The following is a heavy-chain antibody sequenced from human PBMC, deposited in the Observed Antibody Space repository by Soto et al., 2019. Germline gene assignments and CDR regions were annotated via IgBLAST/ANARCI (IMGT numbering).Heavy chain of an antibody. CDR1: GFTFSSYG. J-gene: IGHJ4*02. V-gene: IGHV3-30*18. D-gene: IGHD5-18*01. CDR2: ISYDGSNK. CDR3: AKIVSWDTAMVLRDY. Sequence: ESGGGVVQPGRSLRLSCAASGFTFSSYGMHWVRQAPGKGLEWVAVISYDGSNKYYADSVKGRFTISRDNSKNTLYLQMNSLRAEDTAVYYCAKIVSWDTAMVLRDYWGQGTLVTVSS.